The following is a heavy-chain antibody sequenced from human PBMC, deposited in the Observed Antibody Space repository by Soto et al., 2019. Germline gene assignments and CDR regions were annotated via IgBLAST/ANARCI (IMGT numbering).Heavy chain of an antibody. CDR1: VGSISSSSYY. J-gene: IGHJ4*02. CDR3: ARHHVFWDY. V-gene: IGHV4-39*01. D-gene: IGHD2-21*01. CDR2: IYYSGST. Sequence: SETLSLTCTVSVGSISSSSYYWGWILQPPGKGLEWIGSIYYSGSTYYNPSLKSRVTISVDTSKNQFSLKLSSVTAADTAVYYCARHHVFWDYWGQGTLVTVSS.